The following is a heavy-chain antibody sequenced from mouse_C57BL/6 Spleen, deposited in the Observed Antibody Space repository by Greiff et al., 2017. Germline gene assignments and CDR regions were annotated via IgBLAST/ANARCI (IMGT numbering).Heavy chain of an antibody. V-gene: IGHV1-80*01. CDR1: GYAFSSYW. CDR2: IYPGDGDT. J-gene: IGHJ4*01. D-gene: IGHD1-1*01. CDR3: ASGSSYYAMDY. Sequence: VNLVESGAELVKPGASVKISCKASGYAFSSYWMNWVKQRPGKGLEWIGQIYPGDGDTNYNGKFKGKATLTADKSSSTAYMPLSSLTSADSAVYCGASGSSYYAMDYWGQGTSGTVSS.